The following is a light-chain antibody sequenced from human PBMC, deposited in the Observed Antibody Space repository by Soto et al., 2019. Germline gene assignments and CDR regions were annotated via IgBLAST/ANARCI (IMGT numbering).Light chain of an antibody. CDR3: AAWDASRNARGV. CDR1: RSNIGSNA. J-gene: IGLJ3*02. CDR2: NDN. Sequence: QSVLTQPPSASGTPGQRVTISCSGSRSNIGSNAVSWYQQLPGTAPKLLIYNDNQRPSGVPDRFSASKSGTSASLAISGLPSEDEADYYCAAWDASRNARGVFGGGTKLPVL. V-gene: IGLV1-44*01.